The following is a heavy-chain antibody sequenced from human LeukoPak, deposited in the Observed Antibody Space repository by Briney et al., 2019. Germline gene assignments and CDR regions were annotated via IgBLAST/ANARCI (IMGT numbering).Heavy chain of an antibody. J-gene: IGHJ4*02. CDR2: IYSSGST. D-gene: IGHD2-2*01. CDR1: GGSMSSYY. CDR3: ARGLVPAAMPDY. V-gene: IGHV4-59*01. Sequence: SETLSLTRTVSGGSMSSYYWSWIRQPPGKGLEWIGFIYSSGSTNSNPSLKSRVTISVDTSKNQFSLKLSSVTAADTAVYYCARGLVPAAMPDYWGQGTLVTVSS.